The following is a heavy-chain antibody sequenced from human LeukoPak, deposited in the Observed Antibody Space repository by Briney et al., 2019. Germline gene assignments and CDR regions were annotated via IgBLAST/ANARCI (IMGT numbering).Heavy chain of an antibody. D-gene: IGHD5-24*01. V-gene: IGHV3-64D*06. CDR3: VKRDGYKYDN. J-gene: IGHJ4*02. CDR1: GFTFSSYT. CDR2: IISNGGNT. Sequence: GGSLRLSCSASGFTFSSYTMHWVRQAPGKGLEYVSAIISNGGNTYYADSVRGRFTASRDNSKNTLYLQMSSLRPEDTAVYYCVKRDGYKYDNWGQGTLVTVSS.